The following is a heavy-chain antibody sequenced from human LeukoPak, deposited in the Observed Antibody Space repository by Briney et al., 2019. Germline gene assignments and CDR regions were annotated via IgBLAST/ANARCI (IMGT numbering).Heavy chain of an antibody. CDR2: IYTSGST. CDR1: GGSISSYY. J-gene: IGHJ3*02. V-gene: IGHV4-4*07. CDR3: ARDAWYYDSSGYYGDAFDI. D-gene: IGHD3-22*01. Sequence: SETLSLTCTVSGGSISSYYWSWIRQPAGKGLEWIGRIYTSGSTNYNPSLKGRVTMSVDTSKNQFSLKLSSVTAADTAVYYCARDAWYYDSSGYYGDAFDIWGQGTMVTVSS.